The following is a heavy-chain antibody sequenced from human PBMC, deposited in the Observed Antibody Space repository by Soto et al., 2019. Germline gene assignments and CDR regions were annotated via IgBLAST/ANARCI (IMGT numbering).Heavy chain of an antibody. Sequence: SETLSLTCTVSGGSIISYCWSWIRQPPGKELEWIGYIYYSGSTNYNPSLKSRVTISVDTSKNQFSLKLSSVTAADTAVYYCARHRGYGDYDYWGQGTLVTVSS. D-gene: IGHD4-17*01. CDR3: ARHRGYGDYDY. CDR1: GGSIISYC. J-gene: IGHJ4*02. CDR2: IYYSGST. V-gene: IGHV4-59*08.